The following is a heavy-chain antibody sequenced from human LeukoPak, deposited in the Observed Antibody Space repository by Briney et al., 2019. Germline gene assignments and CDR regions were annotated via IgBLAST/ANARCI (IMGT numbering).Heavy chain of an antibody. CDR1: GFTFSAYW. D-gene: IGHD6-13*01. Sequence: GGSLRLSCAASGFTFSAYWMHWVRQAPGKGLVWVGRINDVGSDSTYVDSVKGRFTISRDNAKNTLYLQMNSLRAEDTAVYYCAKNRAWKVGSSSWYRNWGQGTLVTVSS. CDR3: AKNRAWKVGSSSWYRN. V-gene: IGHV3-74*01. J-gene: IGHJ4*02. CDR2: INDVGSDS.